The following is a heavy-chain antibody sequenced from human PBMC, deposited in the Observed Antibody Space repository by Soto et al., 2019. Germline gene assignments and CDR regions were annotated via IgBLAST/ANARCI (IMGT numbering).Heavy chain of an antibody. D-gene: IGHD1-1*01. Sequence: GGSLRLSCATSGFTFDYYAMAWVRQAPGKGLEWVSTITGRPDVTTYYADSVRGGFSFSRDGYHRTLFLQMNSLRAEDTAIYYCARDTHLYLCDWNPLDSRGKGTLVTVSS. CDR3: ARDTHLYLCDWNPLDS. CDR2: ITGRPDVTT. V-gene: IGHV3-23*01. CDR1: GFTFDYYA. J-gene: IGHJ4*02.